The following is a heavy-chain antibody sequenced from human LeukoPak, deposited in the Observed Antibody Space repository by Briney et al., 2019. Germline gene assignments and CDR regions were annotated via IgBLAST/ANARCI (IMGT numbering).Heavy chain of an antibody. D-gene: IGHD1-1*01. CDR3: ARDRYNWNDGGWFDP. CDR2: IYYSGST. CDR1: GGSVSSGSYY. J-gene: IGHJ5*02. V-gene: IGHV4-61*01. Sequence: SETLSLTCTVSGGSVSSGSYYWSWIRQPPGKGLEWIGYIYYSGSTNYNPSLKGRVTISVDTSKNQFSLKLSSVTAADTAVYYCARDRYNWNDGGWFDPWGQGTLVTVSS.